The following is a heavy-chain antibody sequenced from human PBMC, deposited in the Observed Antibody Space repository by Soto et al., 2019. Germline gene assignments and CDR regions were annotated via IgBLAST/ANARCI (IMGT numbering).Heavy chain of an antibody. CDR1: GFTFSSYA. J-gene: IGHJ6*02. Sequence: QVQLVESGGGVVQPGRSLRLSCAASGFTFSSYAMHWVRQAPGKGLEWVAVISYDGSNKYYADSVKGRFTISRDNSTNTLYLQMNSLRAEDTAVYYCARDQYSSSWYRPFNGMDVWGQGTTVTVSS. D-gene: IGHD6-13*01. CDR3: ARDQYSSSWYRPFNGMDV. CDR2: ISYDGSNK. V-gene: IGHV3-30-3*01.